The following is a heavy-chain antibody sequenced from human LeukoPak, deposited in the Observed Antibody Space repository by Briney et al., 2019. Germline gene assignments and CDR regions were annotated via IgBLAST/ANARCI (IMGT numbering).Heavy chain of an antibody. D-gene: IGHD7-27*01. J-gene: IGHJ6*03. V-gene: IGHV4-39*07. CDR3: ARDSVTGDHYYYYYMDV. CDR1: GGSISSSSYY. CDR2: IYYSGST. Sequence: SETLSLTCTVSGGSISSSSYYWGWIRQPPGKGLEWIGSIYYSGSTYYNPSLKSRVTISVDTSKNQFSLKLSSVTAADTAVYYCARDSVTGDHYYYYYMDVWGKGTTVTVSS.